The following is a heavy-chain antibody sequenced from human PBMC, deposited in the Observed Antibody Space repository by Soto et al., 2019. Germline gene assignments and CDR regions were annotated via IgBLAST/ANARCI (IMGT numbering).Heavy chain of an antibody. V-gene: IGHV1-2*02. CDR1: GCTFTGYY. Sequence: ASVKVSCKASGCTFTGYYMQWVRQAPGQGLEWMGWINPNSGGTNYAQKFQGRVTMTRDTSISTAYMELSRLRSDDTAVYYCARVGESGYSTAWFDPWGKGTLVTVSS. CDR2: INPNSGGT. CDR3: ARVGESGYSTAWFDP. D-gene: IGHD5-18*01. J-gene: IGHJ5*02.